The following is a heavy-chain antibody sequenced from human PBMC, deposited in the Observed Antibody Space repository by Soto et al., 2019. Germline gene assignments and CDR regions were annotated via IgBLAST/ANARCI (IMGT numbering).Heavy chain of an antibody. Sequence: PGGSLRLSCAASGFTFSSYSMNWVRQAPGKGLEWVSYISSSSSSTIYYADSVKGRFTISRDNAKNSLYLQMNSLRDEDTAVYYCARDLPLTIFGVVTSYGMDVWGQGTTVTVSS. D-gene: IGHD3-3*01. V-gene: IGHV3-48*02. CDR3: ARDLPLTIFGVVTSYGMDV. CDR2: ISSSSSSTI. J-gene: IGHJ6*02. CDR1: GFTFSSYS.